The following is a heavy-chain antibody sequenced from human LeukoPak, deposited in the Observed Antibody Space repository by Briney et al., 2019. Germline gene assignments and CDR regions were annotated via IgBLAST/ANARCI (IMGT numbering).Heavy chain of an antibody. CDR1: GFTFSDYY. CDR2: ISSSSSYT. CDR3: AREIVGAIDY. D-gene: IGHD1-26*01. J-gene: IGHJ4*02. V-gene: IGHV3-11*06. Sequence: GGSLRLSCAASGFTFSDYYMSWVRQAPGKGLEWVSYISSSSSYTNYADSVKGRFTISRDNAKNSLYLQMNSLRAEDTAVYYCAREIVGAIDYWGQGTLVTVSS.